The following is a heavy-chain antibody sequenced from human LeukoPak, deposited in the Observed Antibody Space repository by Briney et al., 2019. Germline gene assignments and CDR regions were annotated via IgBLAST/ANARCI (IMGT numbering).Heavy chain of an antibody. Sequence: PGGSLRLSCAASGFTFSDAWMSWVRQAPGKGLEWVAVISYDGSNKYYADSVKGRFTISRDNSKNTLYLQMNSLRAEDTAVYYCARSPQRLYCSGGSCGWYFDLWGRGTLVTVSS. CDR1: GFTFSDAW. J-gene: IGHJ2*01. CDR2: ISYDGSNK. V-gene: IGHV3-30*03. CDR3: ARSPQRLYCSGGSCGWYFDL. D-gene: IGHD2-15*01.